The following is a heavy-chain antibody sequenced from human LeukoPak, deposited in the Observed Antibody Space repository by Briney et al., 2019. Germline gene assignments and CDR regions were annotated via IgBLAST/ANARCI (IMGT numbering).Heavy chain of an antibody. CDR2: INPNNGGT. CDR1: GYTFTFYY. CDR3: ARDWSGGAAAVYY. J-gene: IGHJ4*02. D-gene: IGHD6-13*01. Sequence: GASVKVSCKASGYTFTFYYMHWVRQAPGQGLEWMGWINPNNGGTNYAQKFQGRVTMTRDTSINTAYMELSRLRSDDTAVYYCARDWSGGAAAVYYWGQGTLVTVSS. V-gene: IGHV1-2*02.